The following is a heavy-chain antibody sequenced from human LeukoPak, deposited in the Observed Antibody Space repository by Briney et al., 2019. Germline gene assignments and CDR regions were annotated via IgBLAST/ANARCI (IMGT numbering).Heavy chain of an antibody. J-gene: IGHJ3*02. CDR2: VTYDGNNK. CDR1: GFTFNNSD. Sequence: GGSLRLSCVVLGFTFNNSDIHWFRQAPGKGLEWVAVVTYDGNNKYFADSVKGRFTVSRDNSKNTLFLQMNSLRAEDTAVYYCAREGPILTLVIKLDALAIWGQGAMVTVSS. V-gene: IGHV3-30*04. CDR3: AREGPILTLVIKLDALAI. D-gene: IGHD3-9*01.